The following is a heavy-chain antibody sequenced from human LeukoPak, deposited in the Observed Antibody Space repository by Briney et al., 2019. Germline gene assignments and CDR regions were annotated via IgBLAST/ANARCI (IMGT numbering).Heavy chain of an antibody. CDR3: ARDRNYYDSSGHQGFDY. D-gene: IGHD3-22*01. CDR2: IYHSGST. Sequence: SETLSLTCAVSGGSISSSNWWSWVRQPPGKGLEWIGEIYHSGSTNYNPSLKSRVTISVDKSKNQFSLKLSSVTAADTAVYYCARDRNYYDSSGHQGFDYWGQGTLVTVSS. CDR1: GGSISSSNW. J-gene: IGHJ4*02. V-gene: IGHV4-4*02.